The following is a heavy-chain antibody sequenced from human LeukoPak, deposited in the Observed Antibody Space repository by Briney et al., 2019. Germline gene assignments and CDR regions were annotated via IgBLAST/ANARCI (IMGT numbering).Heavy chain of an antibody. J-gene: IGHJ6*02. CDR1: GFTFSSYW. D-gene: IGHD6-19*01. CDR2: INSDGSST. CDR3: ARGGSGWTVRVYYYYGMDV. V-gene: IGHV3-74*01. Sequence: GGSLRPSCAASGFTFSSYWMHWVRQAPGKGLVWVSRINSDGSSTSYADSVKGRFTISRDNAKNTLYLQMNSLRAEDTAAYYCARGGSGWTVRVYYYYGMDVWGQGTTVTVSS.